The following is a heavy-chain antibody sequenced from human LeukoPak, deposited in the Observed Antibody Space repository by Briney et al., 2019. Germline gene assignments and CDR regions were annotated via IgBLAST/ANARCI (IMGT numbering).Heavy chain of an antibody. D-gene: IGHD6-13*01. CDR2: ISGSSGST. CDR1: GFTFSSYA. V-gene: IGHV3-23*01. CDR3: AKSFAVAGSRPPDY. Sequence: PGGSLRLSCAASGFTFSSYAMSWVRQAPGKGLEWVSAISGSSGSTYYADSVKGRFTVSRDDSKSTLYLQMNSLRAEDTAVYYCAKSFAVAGSRPPDYWGQGTLVTVSS. J-gene: IGHJ4*02.